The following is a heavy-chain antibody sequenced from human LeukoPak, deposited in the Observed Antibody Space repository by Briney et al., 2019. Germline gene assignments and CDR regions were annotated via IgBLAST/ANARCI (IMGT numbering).Heavy chain of an antibody. J-gene: IGHJ4*02. CDR3: ARGPGGSYSVDY. CDR1: GYTFTGYY. D-gene: IGHD1-26*01. Sequence: ASVKVSCKASGYTFTGYYMHWVRQAPGQGLEWMGWINPNSGGTNYPQKFQGRVTMTRDTSISTAYMELNRLRSDDTAVYYCARGPGGSYSVDYWGQGTLVTVSS. CDR2: INPNSGGT. V-gene: IGHV1-2*02.